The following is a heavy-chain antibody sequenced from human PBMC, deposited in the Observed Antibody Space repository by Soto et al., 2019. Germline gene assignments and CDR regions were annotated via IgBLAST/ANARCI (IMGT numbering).Heavy chain of an antibody. D-gene: IGHD6-6*01. J-gene: IGHJ4*02. CDR1: GFTFSSYW. V-gene: IGHV3-74*01. Sequence: GGSLRLSCAASGFTFSSYWMHWVRQAPGKGLAWVSRINSDGSSTSYADSVKGRFTISRDNAKNTLYLQMNSLRAEDTAVYYCARDRVYSSFGESDHWGQGTLVTVSS. CDR3: ARDRVYSSFGESDH. CDR2: INSDGSST.